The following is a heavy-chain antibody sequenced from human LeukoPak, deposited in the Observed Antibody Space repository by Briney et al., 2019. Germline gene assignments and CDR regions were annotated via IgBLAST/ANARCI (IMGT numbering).Heavy chain of an antibody. V-gene: IGHV4-39*07. CDR2: IYYSGST. J-gene: IGHJ5*02. CDR1: GGSISSSSYY. CDR3: ARDSADYDFWRPQNWFDP. Sequence: PSETLSLTCTVSGGSISSSSYYWGWIRQPPGKGLGWIGSIYYSGSTYYNPSLKSRVTISVDTSKNQFSLKLSSVTAADTAVYYCARDSADYDFWRPQNWFDPWGQGTLVTVSS. D-gene: IGHD3-3*01.